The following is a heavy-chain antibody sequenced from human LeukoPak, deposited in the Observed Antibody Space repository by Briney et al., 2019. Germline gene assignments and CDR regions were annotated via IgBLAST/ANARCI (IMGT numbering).Heavy chain of an antibody. V-gene: IGHV3-48*02. J-gene: IGHJ4*02. D-gene: IGHD3-22*01. CDR2: ISSSSSTI. CDR1: GFTFSKYS. CDR3: ARGGAYRYGSSGYSFDY. Sequence: GGSLRLSCAASGFTFSKYSMNWVRQAPGKGLEWVSYISSSSSTIYYADSVKGRFTISRDNAKNSLYLQMNSLRDEGTAVYYCARGGAYRYGSSGYSFDYWGQGTLVTVSS.